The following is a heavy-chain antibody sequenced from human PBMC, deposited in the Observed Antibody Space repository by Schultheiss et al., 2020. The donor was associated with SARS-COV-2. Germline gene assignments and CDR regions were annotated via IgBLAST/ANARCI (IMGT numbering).Heavy chain of an antibody. D-gene: IGHD3-3*01. CDR3: ARQFGVGGMDV. V-gene: IGHV3-21*01. Sequence: GGSLRLSCAASGFTFSSYGMHWVRQAPGKGLEWVSSISSSSSYIYYADSVKGRFTISRDNAKNTLYLQMNSLRAEDTAVYYCARQFGVGGMDVWGQGTTVTVSS. J-gene: IGHJ6*02. CDR1: GFTFSSYG. CDR2: ISSSSSYI.